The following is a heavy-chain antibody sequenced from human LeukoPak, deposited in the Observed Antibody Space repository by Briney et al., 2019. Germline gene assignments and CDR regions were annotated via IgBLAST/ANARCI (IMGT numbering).Heavy chain of an antibody. D-gene: IGHD3-16*01. CDR3: ARSAFGDYSFDY. V-gene: IGHV4-59*01. Sequence: SETLSLTCTVSGGSISSYYWGWIRQPPGKGLEWIGYIFHSGSTNSNPSLKSRVTITVDTSKNQFSLKLSSVTAADTAVYYCARSAFGDYSFDYWGQGTLVTVSS. CDR1: GGSISSYY. CDR2: IFHSGST. J-gene: IGHJ4*02.